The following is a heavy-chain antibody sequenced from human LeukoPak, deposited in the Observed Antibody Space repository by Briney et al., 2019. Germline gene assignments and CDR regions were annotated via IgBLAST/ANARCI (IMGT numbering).Heavy chain of an antibody. CDR3: ARGGIAAAGNHDYGDYRADY. Sequence: SVKVSCKASGGTFSSYAISWVRQAPGQGLEWMGGIIPIFGTANYAQKFQGRVTITADESTSTAYMELSSLRSEDTAVYYCARGGIAAAGNHDYGDYRADYWGQGTLVTVSS. V-gene: IGHV1-69*13. D-gene: IGHD4-17*01. CDR1: GGTFSSYA. CDR2: IIPIFGTA. J-gene: IGHJ4*02.